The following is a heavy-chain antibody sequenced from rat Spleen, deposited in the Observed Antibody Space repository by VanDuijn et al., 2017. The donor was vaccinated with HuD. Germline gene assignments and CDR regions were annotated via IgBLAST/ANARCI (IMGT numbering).Heavy chain of an antibody. CDR1: GFTFSNYY. CDR3: TRWDY. J-gene: IGHJ2*01. CDR2: ITNSGGST. V-gene: IGHV5S23*01. Sequence: EVQLVESGGGLVQPGRSLKLSCAASGFTFSNYYMAWVRQAPTKGLEWVASITNSGGSTYYRDSVKGRFTISRDNAKSTLYLQMDSLRSEDTATYYCTRWDYWGQGVMVTVSS.